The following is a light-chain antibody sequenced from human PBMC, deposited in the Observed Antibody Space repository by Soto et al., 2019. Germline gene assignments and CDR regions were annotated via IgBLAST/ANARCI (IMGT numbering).Light chain of an antibody. Sequence: DIVMTQSPDSLAVSLGERATIHCKSSQSVLYSAKNKNFLTWYQQKPGQPPKLLIYWASTRESGVPDRFTGSGSVTDFTLSISSLQAEDVAVYYCQQHYITPITFGQGTRLEIK. V-gene: IGKV4-1*01. CDR1: QSVLYSAKNKNF. CDR2: WAS. J-gene: IGKJ5*01. CDR3: QQHYITPIT.